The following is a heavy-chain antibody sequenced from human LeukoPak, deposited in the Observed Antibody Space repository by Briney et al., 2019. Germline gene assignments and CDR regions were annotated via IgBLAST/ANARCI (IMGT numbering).Heavy chain of an antibody. CDR2: ITSSSSYI. D-gene: IGHD2-2*02. CDR3: AREEYCSSTSCYSAFDI. Sequence: GGSLRLSCAASGFIFSSYSMNWVRQAPGKGLEWVSSITSSSSYIYHADSVKGRFTISRDNAKNSLYLQMNSLRAEDTAVHYCAREEYCSSTSCYSAFDIWGQGTMVTVSS. V-gene: IGHV3-21*01. CDR1: GFIFSSYS. J-gene: IGHJ3*02.